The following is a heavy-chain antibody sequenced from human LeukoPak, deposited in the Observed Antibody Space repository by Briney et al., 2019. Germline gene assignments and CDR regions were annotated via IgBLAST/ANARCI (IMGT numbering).Heavy chain of an antibody. Sequence: GGSLRLSCAASGFTFSSYAMHWVRQAPGKGLEYVSAISSNGGSTYYANSVKGRFTISRDNSKNTLYLQMNSLRAEDTSVYYCGAVGATSPFDYWGQGTLVTVSS. J-gene: IGHJ4*02. D-gene: IGHD1-26*01. CDR1: GFTFSSYA. V-gene: IGHV3-64*01. CDR2: ISSNGGST. CDR3: GAVGATSPFDY.